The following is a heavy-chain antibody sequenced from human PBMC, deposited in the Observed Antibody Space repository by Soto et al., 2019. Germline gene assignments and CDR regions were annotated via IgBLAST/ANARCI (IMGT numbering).Heavy chain of an antibody. Sequence: SETLSLTCAVSGGSISTSNWWSWVRQPPGKGLEWIGEVYRTGSTSYNPSLESRLTISVDKSKNQFSLKLTSVTAADTAVYYCARARATIAAAAIFDCWGQGTLVTVSS. D-gene: IGHD6-13*01. CDR2: VYRTGST. CDR3: ARARATIAAAAIFDC. V-gene: IGHV4-4*02. CDR1: GGSISTSNW. J-gene: IGHJ4*02.